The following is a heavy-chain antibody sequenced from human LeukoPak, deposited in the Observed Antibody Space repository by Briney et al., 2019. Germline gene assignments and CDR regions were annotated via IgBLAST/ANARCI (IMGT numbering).Heavy chain of an antibody. D-gene: IGHD1-26*01. CDR1: GFTFSNAW. CDR3: ASQKSGITG. CDR2: IYHSGST. J-gene: IGHJ4*02. Sequence: GSLRLSCAASGFTFSNAWMSWVRQPPGKGLEWIGEIYHSGSTNYNPSLKSRVTISVDKSKNQFSLKLSSVTAADTAVYYCASQKSGITGWGQGTLVTVSS. V-gene: IGHV4-4*02.